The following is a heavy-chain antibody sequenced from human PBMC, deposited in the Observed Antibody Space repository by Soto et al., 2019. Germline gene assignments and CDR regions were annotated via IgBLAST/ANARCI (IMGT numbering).Heavy chain of an antibody. J-gene: IGHJ6*02. CDR3: ATTRVGPCSSSICFSGIFDGMDV. CDR1: GFTISNYG. D-gene: IGHD2-2*01. Sequence: GGSLRLSCAASGFTISNYGMHWVRQAPGKGLEWVAVISYDGTITYYADSVKGRFTISRDNSKNTLYLQMDSLRTEDTAVYYCATTRVGPCSSSICFSGIFDGMDVWGQGTTVTVSS. V-gene: IGHV3-30-3*01. CDR2: ISYDGTIT.